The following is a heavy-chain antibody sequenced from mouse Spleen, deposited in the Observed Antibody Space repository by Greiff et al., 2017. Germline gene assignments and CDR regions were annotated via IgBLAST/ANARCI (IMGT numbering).Heavy chain of an antibody. CDR3: ARQGYDYDDWFAY. V-gene: IGHV5-12*02. Sequence: EVKLMESGGGLVQPGGSLKLSCATSGFTFSDYYMYWVRQTPEKRLEWVAYISNGGGSTYYPDTVKGRFTISRDNAKNTLYLQMSRLKSEDTAMYYCARQGYDYDDWFAYWGQGTLVTVSA. CDR1: GFTFSDYY. D-gene: IGHD2-4*01. J-gene: IGHJ3*01. CDR2: ISNGGGST.